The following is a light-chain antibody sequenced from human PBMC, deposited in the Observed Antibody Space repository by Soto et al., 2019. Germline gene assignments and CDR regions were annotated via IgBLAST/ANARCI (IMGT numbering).Light chain of an antibody. CDR1: QSISSY. CDR3: QQSFSTPYT. J-gene: IGKJ2*01. CDR2: AAS. V-gene: IGKV1-39*01. Sequence: DIQMTQSPSSPSASVGDRVTITCRASQSISSYLNWYQQKPGKAPKLLIYAASNLQSGVPSRFSGSGSGTDFTLTISSLQPEDFATYYCQQSFSTPYTFGQWTNLEIK.